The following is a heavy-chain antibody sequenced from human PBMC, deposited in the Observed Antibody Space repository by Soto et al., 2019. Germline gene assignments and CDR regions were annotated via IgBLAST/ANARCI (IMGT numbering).Heavy chain of an antibody. V-gene: IGHV1-46*01. D-gene: IGHD3-22*01. CDR3: ARGGYYDSSGYFAFDN. CDR2: INPSGGST. CDR1: GYTFISHY. Sequence: ASVKVSCKASGYTFISHYMHWVRQAPGQGLEWMGTINPSGGSTSYAQKFQGRVTITADESTSTAYMELSSLRSEDTAVYYCARGGYYDSSGYFAFDNWGQGTLVTVSS. J-gene: IGHJ4*02.